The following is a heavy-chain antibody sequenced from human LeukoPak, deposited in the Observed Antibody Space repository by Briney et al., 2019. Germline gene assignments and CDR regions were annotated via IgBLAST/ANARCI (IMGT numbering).Heavy chain of an antibody. V-gene: IGHV3-30*01. CDR3: ARDSGGLTTLDVFDN. Sequence: GGSLRLSCAASGFTVSSNYMSWVRQAPGKGLEWVAVISPDGTLKYYGDSVQGRFTISRDNSKNTLYLQMNSLRPEDAAVYYCARDSGGLTTLDVFDNWGQGTLVAVSS. D-gene: IGHD1-1*01. J-gene: IGHJ4*02. CDR1: GFTVSSNY. CDR2: ISPDGTLK.